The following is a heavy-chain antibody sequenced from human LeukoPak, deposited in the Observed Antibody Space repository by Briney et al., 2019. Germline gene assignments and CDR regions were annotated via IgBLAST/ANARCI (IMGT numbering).Heavy chain of an antibody. CDR2: ISSSSSTI. D-gene: IGHD5-18*01. V-gene: IGHV3-48*01. J-gene: IGHJ4*02. CDR3: AWDGYSYGWDY. CDR1: GFTFSSYS. Sequence: GGSLRLSCAASGFTFSSYSMNWVRQAPGKGLEWVSYISSSSSTIYYADSVKGRFTISRDNAKNSLYLQMNSLRAEDTAVYYCAWDGYSYGWDYWGQGTLVTVSS.